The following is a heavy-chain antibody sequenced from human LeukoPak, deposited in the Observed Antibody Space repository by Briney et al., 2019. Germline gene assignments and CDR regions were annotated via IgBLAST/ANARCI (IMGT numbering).Heavy chain of an antibody. CDR1: GFTFSSYS. CDR3: ARDYYGSGSLFDY. J-gene: IGHJ4*02. V-gene: IGHV3-21*01. D-gene: IGHD3-10*01. Sequence: GGSLRLSCAASGFTFSSYSINWVRQAPGKGLEWVSSISSSSSYIYYADSVKGRFTISRDNAKNSLYLQMNSLRAEDTAVYYCARDYYGSGSLFDYWGQGTLVTVSS. CDR2: ISSSSSYI.